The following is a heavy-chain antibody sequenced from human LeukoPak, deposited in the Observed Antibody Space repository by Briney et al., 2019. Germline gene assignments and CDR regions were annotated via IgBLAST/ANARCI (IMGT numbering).Heavy chain of an antibody. Sequence: ASVKVSCKASGYTFTGYYMHWVRQAPGQGLEWMGWINPNSGGTNYAQKFQGWVTMTRDTSISTAYMELSRLRSDDTAMYYCASSLLRGATYGAFDIWGQGTMVTVSS. CDR2: INPNSGGT. V-gene: IGHV1-2*04. J-gene: IGHJ3*02. CDR3: ASSLLRGATYGAFDI. CDR1: GYTFTGYY. D-gene: IGHD1-26*01.